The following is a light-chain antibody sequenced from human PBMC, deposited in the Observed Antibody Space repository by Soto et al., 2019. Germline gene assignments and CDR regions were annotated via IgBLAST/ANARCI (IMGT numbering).Light chain of an antibody. Sequence: DIQMTQSPSSLSASAGDRVTIACQSSHDVSWNLNWFQQKPGAAPKLLIYDASTLDRGVPTRFSGSGSGTDFTLTISSLHPEYVATYYCQQYSSMLSFGGGTEVDLK. CDR1: HDVSWN. V-gene: IGKV1-33*01. J-gene: IGKJ4*01. CDR3: QQYSSMLS. CDR2: DAS.